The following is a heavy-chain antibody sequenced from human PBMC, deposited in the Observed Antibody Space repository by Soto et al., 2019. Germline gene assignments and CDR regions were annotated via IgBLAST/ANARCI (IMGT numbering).Heavy chain of an antibody. D-gene: IGHD6-13*01. Sequence: PSETLSLTCAVYGGSFSGYYWSWIRQPPGKGLEWIGEINHSGSTNYNPSLKSRVTISVDTSKNQFSLKMSSVTAAYTAVYYCARASSSWYYYYGMDVWGQGTTVTVSS. J-gene: IGHJ6*02. V-gene: IGHV4-34*01. CDR2: INHSGST. CDR1: GGSFSGYY. CDR3: ARASSSWYYYYGMDV.